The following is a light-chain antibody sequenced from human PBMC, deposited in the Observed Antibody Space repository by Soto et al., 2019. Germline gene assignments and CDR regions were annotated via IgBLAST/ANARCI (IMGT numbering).Light chain of an antibody. CDR1: QSVSSSY. J-gene: IGKJ4*02. CDR3: QQYKNWPRT. V-gene: IGKV3-15*01. CDR2: GAS. Sequence: EIVLTQSPGTLSLSLGERATLSCRASQSVSSSYLVWYQQKPGQAPRLLIYGASTRATDMPGRFSGSGSGTEFTLTISSLQSEDFAVYYCQQYKNWPRTFGRGTKVDIK.